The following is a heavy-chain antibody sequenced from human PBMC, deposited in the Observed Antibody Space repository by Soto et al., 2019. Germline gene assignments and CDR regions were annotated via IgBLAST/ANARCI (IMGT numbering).Heavy chain of an antibody. Sequence: LSLTCAVSGGSLSSSSLWSWVRQPPGKTLEWLGEIFYSGSTKYNPSLNSRVTISADQSKNDFSPRLSSVTAADTAVYYCVHHGGVPYYHDFWGQGMLVTVSS. CDR2: IFYSGST. CDR1: GGSLSSSSL. V-gene: IGHV4-4*02. CDR3: VHHGGVPYYHDF. J-gene: IGHJ4*02. D-gene: IGHD2-8*01.